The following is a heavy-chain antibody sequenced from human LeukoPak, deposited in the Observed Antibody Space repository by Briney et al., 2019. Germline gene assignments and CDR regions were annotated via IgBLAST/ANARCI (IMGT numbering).Heavy chain of an antibody. CDR3: ASSGDSGSYPTVLDY. V-gene: IGHV3-23*01. CDR2: ISGSGGST. D-gene: IGHD1-26*01. Sequence: PGGSLRLSCAASGFTFSSYSMNWVRQAPGKGLEWVSAISGSGGSTYYADSVKGRFTISRDNSKNTLYLQMNSLRAEDTAVYYCASSGDSGSYPTVLDYWGQGTLVTVSS. CDR1: GFTFSSYS. J-gene: IGHJ4*02.